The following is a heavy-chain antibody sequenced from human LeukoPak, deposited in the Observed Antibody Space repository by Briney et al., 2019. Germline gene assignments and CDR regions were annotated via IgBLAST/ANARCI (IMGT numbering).Heavy chain of an antibody. CDR1: GGSISSSDYY. D-gene: IGHD3-10*01. Sequence: PSETLSLTCTVSGGSISSSDYYWAWIRQPPGTGLEWIGTIYHSGNTYYNSSLKSRVTISVDTSKNQFSLKLNSVTAADTAVYYCARQRGFGHSCFDLWGRGTLVTVSS. CDR2: IYHSGNT. V-gene: IGHV4-39*01. J-gene: IGHJ2*01. CDR3: ARQRGFGHSCFDL.